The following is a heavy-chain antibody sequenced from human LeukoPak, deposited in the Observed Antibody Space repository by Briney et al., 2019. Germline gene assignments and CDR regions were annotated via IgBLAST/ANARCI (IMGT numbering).Heavy chain of an antibody. Sequence: GGSLRLSCAASGSTFSRYSMSWVRQAPGKGLEWVSYISGSSSNIYHADSVKGRFTISRDNAKNSLYLQMNSLRAEDTAVYYCARDPDYYGSGNYYDGSGCWGQGTLVTVSS. V-gene: IGHV3-48*01. J-gene: IGHJ4*02. CDR2: ISGSSSNI. CDR1: GSTFSRYS. D-gene: IGHD3-10*01. CDR3: ARDPDYYGSGNYYDGSGC.